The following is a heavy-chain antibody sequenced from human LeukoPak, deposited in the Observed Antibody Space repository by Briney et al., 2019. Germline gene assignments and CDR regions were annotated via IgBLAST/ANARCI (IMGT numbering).Heavy chain of an antibody. V-gene: IGHV4-4*07. D-gene: IGHD3-3*01. CDR1: GGSISGYY. Sequence: SETLSLTCTVSGGSISGYYWRWIRQPAGKGLEWIGRFYNSGSTKYNPSLKSRVTMSIDTSKNEFYLKLTSVTAADTAVYYCARHDPGLRITIFGVVVGYMDVWAKGPRSPSP. CDR3: ARHDPGLRITIFGVVVGYMDV. CDR2: FYNSGST. J-gene: IGHJ6*03.